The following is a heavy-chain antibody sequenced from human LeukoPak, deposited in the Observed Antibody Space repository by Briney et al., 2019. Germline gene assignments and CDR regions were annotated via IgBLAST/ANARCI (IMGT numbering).Heavy chain of an antibody. D-gene: IGHD4-17*01. Sequence: SETLSLTCTVSGGSMSTYYWTWIRQPPGKGLEWIGFIYYTGSTNYNPSLKSRVTISVDTSKNQFSLKLSSVTAADTAVYYCAKRRTIPTVTTSMEFDYWGQGTLVTVSS. CDR2: IYYTGST. J-gene: IGHJ4*02. CDR3: AKRRTIPTVTTSMEFDY. V-gene: IGHV4-59*01. CDR1: GGSMSTYY.